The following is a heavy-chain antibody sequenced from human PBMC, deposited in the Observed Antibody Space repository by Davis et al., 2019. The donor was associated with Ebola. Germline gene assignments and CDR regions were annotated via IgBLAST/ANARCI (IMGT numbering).Heavy chain of an antibody. Sequence: GESLKISCAASGFTFSSYAMSWVRQAPGKGLEWVSGISGSGGSTHYADSVKGRFTISRDNSMNTVYLQMNSLTGEDTAVYYCVNPLYYYYNMDVWGKGTTVTVSS. V-gene: IGHV3-23*01. CDR2: ISGSGGST. CDR3: VNPLYYYYNMDV. J-gene: IGHJ6*03. D-gene: IGHD3-16*02. CDR1: GFTFSSYA.